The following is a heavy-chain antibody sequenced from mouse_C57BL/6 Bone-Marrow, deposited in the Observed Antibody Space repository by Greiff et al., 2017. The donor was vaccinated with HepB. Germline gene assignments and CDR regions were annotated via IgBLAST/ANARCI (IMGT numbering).Heavy chain of an antibody. D-gene: IGHD2-4*01. CDR1: GYTFTNYW. CDR2: IYPGGGYT. V-gene: IGHV1-63*01. Sequence: QVQLKESGAELVRPGTSVKMSCKASGYTFTNYWIGWAKQRPGHGLEWIGDIYPGGGYTNYNEKFKGKATLTADKSSSTAYMQFSSLTSEDSAIYYCARWRGIYYDYDGSFYYAMDYWGQGTSVTVSS. J-gene: IGHJ4*01. CDR3: ARWRGIYYDYDGSFYYAMDY.